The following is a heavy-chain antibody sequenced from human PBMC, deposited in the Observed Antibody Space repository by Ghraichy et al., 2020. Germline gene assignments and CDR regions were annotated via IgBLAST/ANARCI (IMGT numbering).Heavy chain of an antibody. CDR2: IYHSGST. J-gene: IGHJ3*02. D-gene: IGHD1-26*01. V-gene: IGHV4-30-2*01. CDR3: ARGSGSGSYDDAFDI. CDR1: GGSISSGGYS. Sequence: SETLSLTCAVSGGSISSGGYSWSWIRQPPGKGLEWIGYIYHSGSTYYNPSLKSRVTISVDRSKNQFSLKLSSVTAADTAVYYCARGSGSGSYDDAFDIWGQGTMVTVSS.